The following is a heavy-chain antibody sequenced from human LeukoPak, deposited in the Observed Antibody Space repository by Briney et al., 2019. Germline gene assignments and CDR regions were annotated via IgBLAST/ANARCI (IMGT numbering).Heavy chain of an antibody. CDR3: ARDSRGYYDSSGYFDY. J-gene: IGHJ4*02. Sequence: SETLSLTCTVSGGYISDYYWSWIRQPPGKGLEWIGYISYSGSTNYNPSLKSRVTILVDTSKNQFSLKLSSVTAADTAVYYCARDSRGYYDSSGYFDYWGQGTLVTVSS. D-gene: IGHD3-22*01. CDR2: ISYSGST. V-gene: IGHV4-59*01. CDR1: GGYISDYY.